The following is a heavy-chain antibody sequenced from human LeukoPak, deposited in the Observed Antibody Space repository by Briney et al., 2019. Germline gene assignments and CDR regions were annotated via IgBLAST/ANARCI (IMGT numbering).Heavy chain of an antibody. V-gene: IGHV3-66*01. CDR3: ARASSSGWRGNLDY. CDR2: IYSGGST. Sequence: GGSLRLSCSASGFTFSTSVMHWVRQAPGKGLEWVSIIYSGGSTYYADSVKGRFTISRDNSKNTLYLQMNSLRAEDTAVYYCARASSSGWRGNLDYWGQGTLVTVSS. J-gene: IGHJ4*02. CDR1: GFTFSTSV. D-gene: IGHD6-19*01.